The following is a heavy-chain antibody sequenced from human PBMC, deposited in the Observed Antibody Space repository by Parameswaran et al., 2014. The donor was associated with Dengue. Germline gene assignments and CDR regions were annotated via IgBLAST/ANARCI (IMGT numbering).Heavy chain of an antibody. D-gene: IGHD2-2*02. CDR2: INPNSGDT. V-gene: IGHV1-2*02. Sequence: WVRQAPGQGLEWMGLINPNSGDTNYARKFQGRVTMTRDTSISTAYMELNRLRSDDSAVYYCARVRGRRDYTLDYWGQGTLVTVSS. CDR3: ARVRGRRDYTLDY. J-gene: IGHJ4*02.